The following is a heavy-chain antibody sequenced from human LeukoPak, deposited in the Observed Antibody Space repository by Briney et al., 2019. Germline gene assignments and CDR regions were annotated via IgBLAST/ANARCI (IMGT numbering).Heavy chain of an antibody. CDR2: ISGRDSNT. Sequence: GGSLRLSCAASGFTFSYYAMAWVRQAPGKGLEWVSTISGRDSNTYYADSVKGRFTISRDDSKDTLHLQMNSLKAEDTAVYYCAKVQTDVPAASYYYYFGLDVWGQGTMVTVPS. J-gene: IGHJ6*02. CDR3: AKVQTDVPAASYYYYFGLDV. D-gene: IGHD2-2*01. V-gene: IGHV3-23*01. CDR1: GFTFSYYA.